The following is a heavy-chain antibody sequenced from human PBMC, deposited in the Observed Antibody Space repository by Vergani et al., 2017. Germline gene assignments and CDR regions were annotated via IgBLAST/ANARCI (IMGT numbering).Heavy chain of an antibody. CDR3: TRHWAVVAANNWFVP. J-gene: IGHJ5*02. V-gene: IGHV4-31*09. Sequence: QVQLQESGPGLGKASQTLSLTCSGSGAYVGSGGYYWSWVRQRPGMGLDWIGYIYYSWTTYYNPSIESRVTMSVDKSKSKFSLKLSSVTAADTAVYYCTRHWAVVAANNWFVPWGQGTLVTVSS. CDR2: IYYSWTT. CDR1: GAYVGSGGYY. D-gene: IGHD2-15*01.